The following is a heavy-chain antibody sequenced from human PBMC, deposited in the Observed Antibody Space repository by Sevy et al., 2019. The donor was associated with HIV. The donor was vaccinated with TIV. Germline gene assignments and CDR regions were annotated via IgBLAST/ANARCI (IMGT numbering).Heavy chain of an antibody. D-gene: IGHD2-2*01. CDR1: GFTFSSYS. CDR3: ARGKYCSTTSCYLGYYYYYGMDV. J-gene: IGHJ6*02. V-gene: IGHV3-21*01. Sequence: GGSLRLSCAASGFTFSSYSMNWVRQAPGKGLEWVSSISSSSSYIYYADSVKGRFTISRDNAKNSLYLQMNSLRAEDTAVNYCARGKYCSTTSCYLGYYYYYGMDVWGQGTTVTVSS. CDR2: ISSSSSYI.